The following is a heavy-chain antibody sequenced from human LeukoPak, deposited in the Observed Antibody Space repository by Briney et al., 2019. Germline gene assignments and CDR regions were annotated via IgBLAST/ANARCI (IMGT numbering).Heavy chain of an antibody. CDR1: GFTFSSYW. D-gene: IGHD5-24*01. V-gene: IGHV3-7*04. CDR2: IKQDGSEK. J-gene: IGHJ1*01. CDR3: ARARDGYNPKYFQH. Sequence: QTGGSLRLSCAASGFTFSSYWMSWVRQAPGKGLEWVANIKQDGSEKYYVDSVKGRFTISRDNAKNSLYLQMNSLRAEDTAVYYCARARDGYNPKYFQHWGQGTLVTVSS.